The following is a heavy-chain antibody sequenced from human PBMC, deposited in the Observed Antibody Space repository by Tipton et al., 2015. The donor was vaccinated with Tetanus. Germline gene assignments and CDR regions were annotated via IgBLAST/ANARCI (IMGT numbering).Heavy chain of an antibody. D-gene: IGHD1-26*01. V-gene: IGHV4-31*03. Sequence: TLSLTCTVSGGSVSSGAYCWSWIRQHPGKGLEWIGDIYYSGSTYYNPSLKSRVTLSVDTSKNQFSLKLNSVSAADTAVYYCARDQARGARGWNYFDYWGQGTLVTVSS. CDR2: IYYSGST. CDR3: ARDQARGARGWNYFDY. J-gene: IGHJ4*02. CDR1: GGSVSSGAYC.